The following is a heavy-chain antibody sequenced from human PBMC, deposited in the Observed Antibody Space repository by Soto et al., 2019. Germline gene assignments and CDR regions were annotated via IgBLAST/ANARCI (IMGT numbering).Heavy chain of an antibody. CDR3: ARGAIRGYSYGYSDY. CDR2: ISITSSYI. D-gene: IGHD5-18*01. V-gene: IGHV3-21*01. Sequence: TGGSLRLSCAASGFTFSSYTMDWVRQTPGKGLQWVSSISITSSYIYYADSVKGRFAISRDNAQNSLYLQMNSLRAEDTAVYYCARGAIRGYSYGYSDYWGQGTLVTVSS. CDR1: GFTFSSYT. J-gene: IGHJ4*02.